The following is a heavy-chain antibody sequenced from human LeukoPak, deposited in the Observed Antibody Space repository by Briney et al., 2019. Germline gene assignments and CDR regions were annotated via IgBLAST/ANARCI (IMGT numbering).Heavy chain of an antibody. J-gene: IGHJ4*02. Sequence: PGGSLRLSCAASGFTFSSYAMSWVRQAPGKGLEWVSAISGSGGSTYYADSVKGRFTISRDNSKNTLYLQMNSLRAEDTAVYYCAKVRFCSGGSCYTYFDYWGQGTLVTVSS. V-gene: IGHV3-23*01. D-gene: IGHD2-15*01. CDR3: AKVRFCSGGSCYTYFDY. CDR2: ISGSGGST. CDR1: GFTFSSYA.